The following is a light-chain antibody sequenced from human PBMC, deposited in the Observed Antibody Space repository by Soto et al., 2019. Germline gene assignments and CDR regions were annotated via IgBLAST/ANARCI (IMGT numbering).Light chain of an antibody. CDR3: TSFATGRIYV. Sequence: QSALTQPASVSGSPGQSITISCSGTSSDIGAYNYVSWYQQHPGRAPKLLIYEVTNRPSGVSYRFSGSKSGNTASLTISGLQAEDEGDYYCTSFATGRIYVLGRGTKVTVL. V-gene: IGLV2-14*03. CDR2: EVT. J-gene: IGLJ1*01. CDR1: SSDIGAYNY.